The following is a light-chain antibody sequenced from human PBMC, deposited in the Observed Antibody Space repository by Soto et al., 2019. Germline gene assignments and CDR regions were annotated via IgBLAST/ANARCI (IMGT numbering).Light chain of an antibody. CDR1: TGAVTSGHY. J-gene: IGLJ2*01. CDR3: LLYSSGVRSV. CDR2: DTS. V-gene: IGLV7-46*01. Sequence: QAVVTQESSLTVSPGGTVTLTCGSSTGAVTSGHYPYWFQQKPGQAPRTLIYDTSNKPSWTPARFSGSLLGGKAALTLSGAQPEDEAEYYCLLYSSGVRSVFGEGTKLTVL.